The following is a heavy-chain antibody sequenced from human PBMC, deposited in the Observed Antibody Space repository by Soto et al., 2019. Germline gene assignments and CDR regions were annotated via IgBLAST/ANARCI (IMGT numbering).Heavy chain of an antibody. CDR3: ARDDYGGNGPLDY. D-gene: IGHD4-17*01. V-gene: IGHV1-69*13. J-gene: IGHJ4*02. CDR2: IIPIFGTA. CDR1: GGTFSSYA. Sequence: AVKVSCKACGGTFSSYAISWVRQAPGQGLEWMGGIIPIFGTANYAQKFQGRVTITADESTSTAYMELSSLRSEDTAVYYCARDDYGGNGPLDYWGQGTLVTVSS.